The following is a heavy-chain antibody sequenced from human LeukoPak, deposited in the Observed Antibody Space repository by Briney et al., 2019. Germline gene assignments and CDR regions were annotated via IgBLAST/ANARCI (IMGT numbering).Heavy chain of an antibody. CDR2: IYPGDSDT. CDR1: GHTFTNYW. Sequence: GESLKISCKGSGHTFTNYWIAWVRQTPGKGLEWMGIIYPGDSDTRYSPSFQGQVTISADKSISTAYLQWNSLKASDTAMYYCARSLGTGSYYFDYWGQGTLVTVSS. CDR3: ARSLGTGSYYFDY. J-gene: IGHJ4*02. D-gene: IGHD3/OR15-3a*01. V-gene: IGHV5-51*01.